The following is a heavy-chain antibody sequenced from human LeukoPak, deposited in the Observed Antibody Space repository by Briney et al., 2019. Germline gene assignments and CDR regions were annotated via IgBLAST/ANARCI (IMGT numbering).Heavy chain of an antibody. Sequence: GGSLRLSCAASGFTFSTHWMMWVRQAPGKGLEWVANIKQDGSEKYYVDSVKGRFIISRDNAKNSLYLQMNSLRAEDTAVYYCANALGAHYFDSWGQGTLVTVSS. V-gene: IGHV3-7*05. D-gene: IGHD1-26*01. CDR3: ANALGAHYFDS. CDR1: GFTFSTHW. J-gene: IGHJ4*02. CDR2: IKQDGSEK.